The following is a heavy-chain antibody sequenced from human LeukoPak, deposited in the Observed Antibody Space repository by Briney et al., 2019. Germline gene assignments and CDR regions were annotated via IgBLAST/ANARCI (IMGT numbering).Heavy chain of an antibody. D-gene: IGHD6-19*01. CDR2: IYSGGST. V-gene: IGHV3-66*01. CDR3: ASESLGSGWYRQVDY. J-gene: IGHJ4*02. CDR1: GFTVSSNY. Sequence: GGSLRLSCAASGFTVSSNYMSWVRQAPGKGLEWVSVIYSGGSTYYADSVKGRFTISRDNSKNTLYLQMNSLRAEDTAVYYCASESLGSGWYRQVDYWGQGTLVTVSS.